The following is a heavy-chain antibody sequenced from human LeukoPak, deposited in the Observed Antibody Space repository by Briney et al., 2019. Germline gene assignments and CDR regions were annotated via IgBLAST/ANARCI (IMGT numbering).Heavy chain of an antibody. J-gene: IGHJ6*02. CDR3: ARDSSYYDSSGSKDNYYYYYGMDV. Sequence: ASVKVSCKASGGTFSSYAISWVRQAPGQGLEWMGRIIPILGIANYAQKFQGRVTITADKSTSTAYMELSSLRSEDTAVYYCARDSSYYDSSGSKDNYYYYYGMDVWGQGTTVTVSS. CDR1: GGTFSSYA. V-gene: IGHV1-69*04. CDR2: IIPILGIA. D-gene: IGHD3-22*01.